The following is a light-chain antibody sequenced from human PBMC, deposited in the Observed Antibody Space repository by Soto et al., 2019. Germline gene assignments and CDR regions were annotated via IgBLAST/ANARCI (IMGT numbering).Light chain of an antibody. CDR2: DAS. J-gene: IGKJ4*01. CDR3: QQRSNWPH. CDR1: QSVSNY. Sequence: EVVMTQSPATLSVSLGDRATLSCRASQSVSNYLAWYQQKPGQAPRLLIFDASNRATGIPARFSGSGSGTDFTLTISSLEPEDFAVYYCQQRSNWPHFGGGTKVDIK. V-gene: IGKV3-11*01.